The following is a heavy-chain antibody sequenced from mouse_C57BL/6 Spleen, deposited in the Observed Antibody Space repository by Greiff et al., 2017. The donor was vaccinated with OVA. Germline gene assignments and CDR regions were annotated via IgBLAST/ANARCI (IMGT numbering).Heavy chain of an antibody. J-gene: IGHJ2*01. CDR1: GFTFSSYA. CDR2: ISSGGDYT. Sequence: DVKLVEPGAGLVKPGGSLKLSCAASGFTFSSYAMSWVRQTPEKRLEWVAYISSGGDYTYYADTVKGRFTISRDNARNTLYLQMSSLKSEDTAMYYCTRGGGLDYFDYWGQGTTLTVSS. D-gene: IGHD1-1*02. V-gene: IGHV5-9-1*02. CDR3: TRGGGLDYFDY.